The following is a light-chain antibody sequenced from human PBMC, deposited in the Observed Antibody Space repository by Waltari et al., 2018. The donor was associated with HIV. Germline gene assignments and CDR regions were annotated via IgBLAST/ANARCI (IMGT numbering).Light chain of an antibody. CDR3: QQYDSGPRGIT. Sequence: EIVMTLSPLTLSVSPGQRVTLSCRASQTSSAKVAWYQQRPGQAPRLLIYEAATRPTGIPARFSGSGSGTEFTLTISSLQSEDFATYFCQQYDSGPRGITFGQGTMLEIK. CDR2: EAA. V-gene: IGKV3-15*01. CDR1: QTSSAK. J-gene: IGKJ2*01.